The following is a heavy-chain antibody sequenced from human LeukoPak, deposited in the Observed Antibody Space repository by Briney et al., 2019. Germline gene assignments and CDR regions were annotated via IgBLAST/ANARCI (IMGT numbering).Heavy chain of an antibody. CDR1: GFTFSSYA. J-gene: IGHJ4*02. Sequence: PGGSLRLSCAASGFTFSSYAMHWVRQAPGKGLEWVAVISYDGSNKYYADSVKGRFTISRDNSKNTLYLQMNSLRAEDTAVYYCARDREDCSGGSCYRAFDYWGQGTLVTVSP. D-gene: IGHD2-15*01. CDR2: ISYDGSNK. V-gene: IGHV3-30*04. CDR3: ARDREDCSGGSCYRAFDY.